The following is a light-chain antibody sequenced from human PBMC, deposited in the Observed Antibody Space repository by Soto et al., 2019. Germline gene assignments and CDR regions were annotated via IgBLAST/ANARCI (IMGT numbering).Light chain of an antibody. CDR3: QQRNNWPRIS. J-gene: IGKJ5*01. Sequence: EIVLTQFPATLSLFPGETATLSCRASQTVGTYLAWYQQKPGQAPRLLISDASNRATGVPTRFSGSGSGTGFTLTISSLEPEDFAVYFCQQRNNWPRISFGQGTRREIK. CDR1: QTVGTY. V-gene: IGKV3-11*01. CDR2: DAS.